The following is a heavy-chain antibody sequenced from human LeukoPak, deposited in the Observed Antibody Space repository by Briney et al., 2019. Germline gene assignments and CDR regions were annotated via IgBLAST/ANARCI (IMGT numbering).Heavy chain of an antibody. Sequence: GGSLRLSCAASGFTFSSFWMTWVRQAPGQGLEWVANIKQDGGDKNYVDSVKGRFTISRDNARNSLYLQMNSLRVDDTAVYYCAKARSPRSGWYYWGQGTLVTVSS. CDR2: IKQDGGDK. CDR1: GFTFSSFW. CDR3: AKARSPRSGWYY. J-gene: IGHJ4*02. D-gene: IGHD6-19*01. V-gene: IGHV3-7*03.